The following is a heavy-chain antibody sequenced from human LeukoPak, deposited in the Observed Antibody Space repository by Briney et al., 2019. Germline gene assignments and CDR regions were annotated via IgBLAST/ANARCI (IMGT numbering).Heavy chain of an antibody. CDR2: ISSSSSYI. D-gene: IGHD3-10*01. CDR3: ARDSPLLWFGELLEEYLSYYYYYYMDV. V-gene: IGHV3-21*01. J-gene: IGHJ6*03. Sequence: GGSLRLSCAASGFTFSSYSMNWVRQAPGKGLEWVSSISSSSSYIYYADSVKGRFTISRDNAKNSLYLQMNSLRAEDTAVYYCARDSPLLWFGELLEEYLSYYYYYYMDVWGKGTTVTVSS. CDR1: GFTFSSYS.